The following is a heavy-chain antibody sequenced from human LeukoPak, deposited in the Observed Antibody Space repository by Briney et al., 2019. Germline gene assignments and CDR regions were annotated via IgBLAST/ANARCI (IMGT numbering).Heavy chain of an antibody. J-gene: IGHJ4*02. D-gene: IGHD5-12*01. CDR3: AKAAGYSGYEKLDY. Sequence: QAGGSLRLSCAASGFTFSSYAMSWVRQAPGKGLEWVSAISGSGGSTYYADSVKGRFTISRDNSKNTLYLQMNSLRAEDTAVYYCAKAAGYSGYEKLDYWGQGTLVTVSS. CDR1: GFTFSSYA. V-gene: IGHV3-23*01. CDR2: ISGSGGST.